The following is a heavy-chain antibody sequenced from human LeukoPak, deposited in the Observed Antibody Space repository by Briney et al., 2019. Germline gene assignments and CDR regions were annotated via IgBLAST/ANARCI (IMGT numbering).Heavy chain of an antibody. J-gene: IGHJ5*02. D-gene: IGHD3-10*01. CDR3: ARGGTMIRGPFDP. CDR2: IIPDTGDT. Sequence: ASVKVSCKASGYTFTAYYVHWVRQAPGQGLECMGWIIPDTGDTKYAQKFQGRVTMTRDTSISTAYMDLSRLTSDDTAMYYCARGGTMIRGPFDPWGQGTLVTVSS. CDR1: GYTFTAYY. V-gene: IGHV1-2*02.